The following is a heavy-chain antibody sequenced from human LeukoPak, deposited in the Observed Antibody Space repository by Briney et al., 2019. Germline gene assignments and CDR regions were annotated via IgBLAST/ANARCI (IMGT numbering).Heavy chain of an antibody. Sequence: PSETLSLTCAVYGGSFSGYYWSWIRQPPGKGLEWIGEINHSGSTNYNPSLKGRVTISVDTSKNHFSLKLTSVTAADTAVYYCARLTGAVVTPYFDSWGQGTLVTVSS. CDR1: GGSFSGYY. CDR3: ARLTGAVVTPYFDS. V-gene: IGHV4-34*01. D-gene: IGHD6-19*01. J-gene: IGHJ4*02. CDR2: INHSGST.